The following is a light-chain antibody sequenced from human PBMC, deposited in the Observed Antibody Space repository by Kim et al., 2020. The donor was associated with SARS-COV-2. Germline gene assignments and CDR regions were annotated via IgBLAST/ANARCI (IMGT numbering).Light chain of an antibody. CDR2: GAS. J-gene: IGKJ2*01. V-gene: IGKV3D-15*01. CDR1: QSVRTN. Sequence: SPGERATFSSRASQSVRTNLAWYQQKRGQAPRLLIYGASTRAIGIPARFSGSGSGTEFTLTITSLQSEDFAVYFCQQYNTWPPYTFGQGTQLEV. CDR3: QQYNTWPPYT.